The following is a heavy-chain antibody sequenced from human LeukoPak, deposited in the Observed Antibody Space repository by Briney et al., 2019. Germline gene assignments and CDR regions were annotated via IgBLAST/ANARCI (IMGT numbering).Heavy chain of an antibody. D-gene: IGHD3-10*01. V-gene: IGHV4-59*01. J-gene: IGHJ6*02. CDR1: GGSTSSYY. CDR2: IYYSGST. Sequence: SETLSLTCTVSGGSTSSYYWSWIRQPPGKALEWMGYIYYSGSTNYNPSLKSRVTISVDTSKNQFSLKLSSVTAADTAVYYCARHTYYYGSGSYSPRYYYYGMDVWGQGTTVTVSS. CDR3: ARHTYYYGSGSYSPRYYYYGMDV.